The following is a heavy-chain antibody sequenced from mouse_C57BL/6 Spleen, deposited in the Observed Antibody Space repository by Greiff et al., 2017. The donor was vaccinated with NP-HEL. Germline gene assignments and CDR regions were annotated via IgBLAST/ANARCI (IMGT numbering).Heavy chain of an antibody. V-gene: IGHV1-26*01. CDR3: AREGDGNWFAY. D-gene: IGHD2-1*01. CDR2: INPNNGGT. Sequence: VQLQQSGPELVKPGASVKISCKASGYTFTDYYMNWVKQSHGKSLEWIGDINPNNGGTSYNQKFKGKATLTVDKSSSTAYMELRSLTSEDSAVYYCAREGDGNWFAYWGQGTLVTVSA. CDR1: GYTFTDYY. J-gene: IGHJ3*01.